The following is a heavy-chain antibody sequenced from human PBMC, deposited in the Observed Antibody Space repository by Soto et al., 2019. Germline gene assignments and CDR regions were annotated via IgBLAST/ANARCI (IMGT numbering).Heavy chain of an antibody. CDR2: IYHGGSA. J-gene: IGHJ3*02. D-gene: IGHD5-12*01. CDR1: TGSISSDGYS. V-gene: IGHV4-30-2*01. CDR3: ARGRGDGYNYDAFDI. Sequence: PSETLSLTCAVSTGSISSDGYSWSWIRQPPGKGLEWIGYIYHGGSAYYAPSLKSRVTISVDRSKNQFSLKLNSVTAADTAVYFCARGRGDGYNYDAFDIWGQGTMVTVSS.